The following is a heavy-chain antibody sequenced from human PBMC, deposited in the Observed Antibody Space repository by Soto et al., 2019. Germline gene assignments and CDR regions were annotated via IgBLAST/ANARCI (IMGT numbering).Heavy chain of an antibody. Sequence: PGESLRISCKCSWERFTSYGIAWVRPMPGKGLECMGIIYPGDSDTRYSPSFQGQVTISADKSTSTAYLQWSSLKASDTAMYYCARWYSSGLYYLDYWGQGTMVTV. V-gene: IGHV5-51*01. CDR2: IYPGDSDT. J-gene: IGHJ4*02. D-gene: IGHD6-19*01. CDR3: ARWYSSGLYYLDY. CDR1: WERFTSYG.